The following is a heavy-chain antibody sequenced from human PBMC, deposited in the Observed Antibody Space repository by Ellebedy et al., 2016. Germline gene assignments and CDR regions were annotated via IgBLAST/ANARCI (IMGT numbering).Heavy chain of an antibody. CDR2: INHSGST. V-gene: IGHV4-34*01. CDR3: ARRVKEGNYDFWSGYQTIDY. Sequence: SETLSLTXAVYGGSFSGYYWSWIRQPPGKGLEWIGEINHSGSTNYNPSLKSRVTISVDTSKNQFSLKLSSVTAADTAVYYCARRVKEGNYDFWSGYQTIDYWGQGTLVTVSS. J-gene: IGHJ4*02. D-gene: IGHD3-3*01. CDR1: GGSFSGYY.